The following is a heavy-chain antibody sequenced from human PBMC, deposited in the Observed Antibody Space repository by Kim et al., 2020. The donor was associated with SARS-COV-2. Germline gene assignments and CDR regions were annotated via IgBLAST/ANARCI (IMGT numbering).Heavy chain of an antibody. D-gene: IGHD2-15*01. V-gene: IGHV4-39*01. J-gene: IGHJ1*01. CDR1: GGSISSSSYY. Sequence: SETLSLTCTVSGGSISSSSYYWGWIRQPPGKGLEWIGSIYYSGSTYYNPSLKSRVTISVDTSKNQFSLKLSSVTAADTAVYYCARPGVGGGYFQHWGQGT. CDR3: ARPGVGGGYFQH. CDR2: IYYSGST.